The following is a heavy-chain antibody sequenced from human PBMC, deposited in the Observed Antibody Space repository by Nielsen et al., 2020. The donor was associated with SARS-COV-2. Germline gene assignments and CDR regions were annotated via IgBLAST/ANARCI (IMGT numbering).Heavy chain of an antibody. D-gene: IGHD3-3*01. V-gene: IGHV1-69*13. CDR3: ARSGVLRFLEWLDAFDI. J-gene: IGHJ3*02. CDR2: IILIFGTA. Sequence: SVKVSCKASGGTFSSYAISWVRQAPGQGLEWMGGIILIFGTANYAQKFQGRVTITADESTSTAYMELSSLRSEDTAVYYCARSGVLRFLEWLDAFDIWGQGTMVTVSS. CDR1: GGTFSSYA.